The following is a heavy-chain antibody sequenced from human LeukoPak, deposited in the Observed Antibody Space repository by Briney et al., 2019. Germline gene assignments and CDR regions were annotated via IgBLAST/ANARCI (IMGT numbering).Heavy chain of an antibody. D-gene: IGHD3-10*01. CDR1: GGSISSYY. CDR2: IYYSGST. J-gene: IGHJ5*02. Sequence: SETLSLTCTVSGGSISSYYWSWIRQPPGKGLEWIGYIYYSGSTNYNPSLKSRVAISVDTSKNQFSLKLSSVTAADTAVYYCARGFLRGQAYNWFDPWGQGTLVTVSS. V-gene: IGHV4-59*01. CDR3: ARGFLRGQAYNWFDP.